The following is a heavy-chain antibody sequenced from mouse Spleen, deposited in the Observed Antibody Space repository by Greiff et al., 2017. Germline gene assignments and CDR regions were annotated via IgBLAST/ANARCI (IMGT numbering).Heavy chain of an antibody. D-gene: IGHD2-1*01. CDR2: ISSGGGNT. CDR1: GFTFSSYT. V-gene: IGHV5-9*04. Sequence: EVKLMESGGGLVKPGGSLKLSCAASGFTFSSYTMSWVRQTPAKRLEWVATISSGGGNTYYPDSVKGRFTISRDNARNTLYLQMSSLRSEDTAMYYCARVYDGSYFDYWGQGTTLTVSS. J-gene: IGHJ2*01. CDR3: ARVYDGSYFDY.